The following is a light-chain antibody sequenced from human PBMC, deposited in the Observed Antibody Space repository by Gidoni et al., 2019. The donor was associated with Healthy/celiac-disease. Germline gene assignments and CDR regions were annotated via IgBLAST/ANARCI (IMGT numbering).Light chain of an antibody. CDR3: CSYAGSSTWV. CDR1: SSDVGSYNL. Sequence: QSALPQPASVSGSPGQSITISCTGTSSDVGSYNLVSWYQQHPGKAPKLMIYEGSKRPSGVSNRFSGSKSGNTASLTISGLQAEDEADYYCCSYAGSSTWVVGGGTKLTVL. J-gene: IGLJ3*02. CDR2: EGS. V-gene: IGLV2-23*01.